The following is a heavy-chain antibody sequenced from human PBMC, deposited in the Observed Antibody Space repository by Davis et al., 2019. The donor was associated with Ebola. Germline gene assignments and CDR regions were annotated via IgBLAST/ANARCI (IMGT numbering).Heavy chain of an antibody. J-gene: IGHJ6*02. CDR3: AREAYYYGMDV. CDR1: GGSFSGYY. CDR2: INHSGST. V-gene: IGHV4-34*01. Sequence: SETLSLTCAIYGGSFSGYYWSWIRQPPGKGLEWIGEINHSGSTNYNPSLKSRVTISVDTSKNQFSLKLSSVTAADTAVYYCAREAYYYGMDVWGQGTTVTVSS.